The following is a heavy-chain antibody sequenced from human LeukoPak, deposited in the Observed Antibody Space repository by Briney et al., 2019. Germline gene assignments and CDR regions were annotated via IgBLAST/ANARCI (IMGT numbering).Heavy chain of an antibody. Sequence: GGSLGLSCVASGLTLSSYAMGWVRQAPGKSLEWVSSITGGGGGTYYTDSVKGRFTVSRDNSKSTLYLQMDSLRAEDTAVYFCAKGPSASQRYHFDYWGQGTLVTVSS. V-gene: IGHV3-23*01. CDR2: ITGGGGGT. CDR1: GLTLSSYA. J-gene: IGHJ4*02. CDR3: AKGPSASQRYHFDY. D-gene: IGHD3-9*01.